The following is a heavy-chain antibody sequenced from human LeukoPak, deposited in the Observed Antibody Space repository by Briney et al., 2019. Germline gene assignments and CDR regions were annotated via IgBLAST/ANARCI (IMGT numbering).Heavy chain of an antibody. CDR1: GFTFSSYA. CDR2: ISGSGGST. CDR3: VKESTSSGYYYAPDY. Sequence: GGSLRLSCAASGFTFSSYAITWVRQAPGEGLDWVSAISGSGGSTFYADSVKGRFTISRDNSKNTLNLQMNSLRAEDTAVYYCVKESTSSGYYYAPDYWGQGTLVTVS. V-gene: IGHV3-23*01. J-gene: IGHJ4*02. D-gene: IGHD3-22*01.